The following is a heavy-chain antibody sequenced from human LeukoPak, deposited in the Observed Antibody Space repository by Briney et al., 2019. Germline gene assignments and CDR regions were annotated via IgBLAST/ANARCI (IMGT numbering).Heavy chain of an antibody. CDR2: INHSGGT. CDR1: GGSFSGYY. J-gene: IGHJ4*02. CDR3: ARRGWAYCSGGSCYFDY. V-gene: IGHV4-34*01. D-gene: IGHD2-15*01. Sequence: SETQSLTCAVYGGSFSGYYWSWIRQPPGKGLEWIGEINHSGGTNYNPSLKSRVTISVDTSKNQFSLKLSSVTAADTAVYYCARRGWAYCSGGSCYFDYWGQGTLVTVSS.